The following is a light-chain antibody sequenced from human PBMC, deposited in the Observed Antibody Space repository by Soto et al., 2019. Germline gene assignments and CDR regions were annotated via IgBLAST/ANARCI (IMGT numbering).Light chain of an antibody. J-gene: IGKJ1*01. CDR2: DAS. CDR1: QDINNR. V-gene: IGKV1-33*01. CDR3: QQYDDLPRT. Sequence: DIQMTQSPSSLHASVGDRVTITCQATQDINNRSNWDQHKPGKAPKGLIYDASNLEAGVSSRFSGSGSGTDFTITMSSLQPEDIATYYCQQYDDLPRTLGQGTKVQIK.